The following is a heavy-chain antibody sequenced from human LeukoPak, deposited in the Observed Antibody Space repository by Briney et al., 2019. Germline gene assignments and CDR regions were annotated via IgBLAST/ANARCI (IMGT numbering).Heavy chain of an antibody. CDR2: IKQDGSGK. CDR3: ARDTFCSGGSCYIY. V-gene: IGHV3-7*01. Sequence: PSETLSLTCAVYGGSFSGYYWSWIRQAPGKGLEWVANIKQDGSGKNYVDSVKGRFTISRDNAKNSLYLQMNSLRAEDTAVYYCARDTFCSGGSCYIYWGQGTLVTVSS. J-gene: IGHJ4*02. CDR1: GGSFSGYY. D-gene: IGHD2-15*01.